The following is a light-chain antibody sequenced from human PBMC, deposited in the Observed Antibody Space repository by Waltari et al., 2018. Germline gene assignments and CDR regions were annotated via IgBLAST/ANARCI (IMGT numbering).Light chain of an antibody. J-gene: IGKJ1*01. Sequence: ETVLTQSPATLSLSPGERATLSCRASEDVSIYLAWYQQKPGQAPRLLIYGASNRATGIPDRFSGSGSGTDFTLTISRLEPEDFAVYYCQHYGSSPPTFGQGTKAEIK. CDR1: EDVSIY. CDR2: GAS. CDR3: QHYGSSPPT. V-gene: IGKV3-20*01.